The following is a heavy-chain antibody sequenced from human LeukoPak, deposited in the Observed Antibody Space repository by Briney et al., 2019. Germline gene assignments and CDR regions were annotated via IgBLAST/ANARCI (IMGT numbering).Heavy chain of an antibody. D-gene: IGHD2-8*02. CDR1: GFTFSSYA. CDR3: ARDLTWSHAFDI. V-gene: IGHV3-30-3*01. Sequence: GRSLRLSCAASGFTFSSYAMHWVRQAPGKGLEWVAVISYDGSNKYYADSVKGRFTISRDNSKNTLYLQMNSLRAEDTAVYYCARDLTWSHAFDIWGQGTMVTVSS. CDR2: ISYDGSNK. J-gene: IGHJ3*02.